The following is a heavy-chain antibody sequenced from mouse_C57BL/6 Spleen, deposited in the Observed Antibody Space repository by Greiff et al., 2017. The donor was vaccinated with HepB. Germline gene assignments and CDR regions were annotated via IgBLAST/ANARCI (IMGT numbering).Heavy chain of an antibody. D-gene: IGHD2-4*01. J-gene: IGHJ1*03. V-gene: IGHV1-76*01. CDR3: ARSGYDYDRYFDV. Sequence: QVQLQQSGAELVRPGASVKLSCKASGYTFTDYYINWVKQRPGQGLEWIARIYPGSGNTYYNEKFKGKATLTAEKSSSTAYMQLSSLTPEDSAVYFCARSGYDYDRYFDVWGTGTTVTVSS. CDR2: IYPGSGNT. CDR1: GYTFTDYY.